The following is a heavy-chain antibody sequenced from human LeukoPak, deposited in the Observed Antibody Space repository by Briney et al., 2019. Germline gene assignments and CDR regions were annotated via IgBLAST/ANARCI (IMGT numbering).Heavy chain of an antibody. J-gene: IGHJ4*02. Sequence: SGGSLRLSCAASAFTFSSYWMHWVHQAPGKGLVWVSRINGDGSSTNYADSVQGRFTISRDNAKNTLYLQVNSLRAEDTAVYYCARGVTTWVNGFDYWGQGTLVTVSS. CDR2: INGDGSST. CDR3: ARGVTTWVNGFDY. V-gene: IGHV3-74*01. CDR1: AFTFSSYW. D-gene: IGHD1-1*01.